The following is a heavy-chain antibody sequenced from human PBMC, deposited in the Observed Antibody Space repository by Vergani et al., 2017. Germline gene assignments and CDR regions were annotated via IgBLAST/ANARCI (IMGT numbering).Heavy chain of an antibody. V-gene: IGHV4-39*01. D-gene: IGHD6-19*01. CDR3: ARHSTVEWLVKLGWIDP. J-gene: IGHJ5*02. Sequence: QLQLKESGPGLVKPSATLSLTCSVSGTSIRSSNYYGGWIRQPPGKGLGWIASIYYSGSTYYTPSLKSRVTISVDTSKNQFSLKLSSVTAADTAVYFCARHSTVEWLVKLGWIDPWGQGIWVTVSS. CDR2: IYYSGST. CDR1: GTSIRSSNYY.